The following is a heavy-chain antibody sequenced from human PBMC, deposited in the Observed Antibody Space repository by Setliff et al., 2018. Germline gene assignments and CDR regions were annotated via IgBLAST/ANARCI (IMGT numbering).Heavy chain of an antibody. CDR2: IYHSGST. J-gene: IGHJ4*02. D-gene: IGHD6-19*01. CDR3: ARDVDKAVAGTTVVMDY. V-gene: IGHV4-30-2*01. Sequence: PSETLSLTCAVSGGSISSGDASWSWVRQPPGKGLEWIGSIYHSGSTYYNPSLKSRVTISVDTSKNSLYLQMNSLRAEDTAVYYCARDVDKAVAGTTVVMDYWGQGTLVTVSS. CDR1: GGSISSGDAS.